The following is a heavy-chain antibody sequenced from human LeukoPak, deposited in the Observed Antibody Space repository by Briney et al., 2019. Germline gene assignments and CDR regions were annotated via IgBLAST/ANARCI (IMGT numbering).Heavy chain of an antibody. CDR3: ARVLAVAGLYYYYYMDV. CDR1: GNSISSGDNY. Sequence: SETLSLTCTVSGNSISSGDNYWSWIRQPAGKGLEWIGRIYTSGSTNYNPSLKSRVTISVGTSKNQFSLKLSSVTAADTAVYYCARVLAVAGLYYYYYMDVWGKGTTVTISS. J-gene: IGHJ6*03. CDR2: IYTSGST. V-gene: IGHV4-61*02. D-gene: IGHD6-19*01.